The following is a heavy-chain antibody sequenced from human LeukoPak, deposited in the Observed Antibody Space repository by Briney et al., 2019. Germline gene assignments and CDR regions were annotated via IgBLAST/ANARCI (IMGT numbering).Heavy chain of an antibody. CDR2: INPNSGGT. CDR3: ARVWRYYDSSGFEPDY. CDR1: GYTFTGYY. J-gene: IGHJ4*02. V-gene: IGHV1-2*02. Sequence: GASVKVSCKASGYTFTGYYMHWVRQAPGKGLEWMGWINPNSGGTNYAQKFQGRVTMTRDTSISTAYMELSRLRSDDTAVYYCARVWRYYDSSGFEPDYWGQGTLVTVSS. D-gene: IGHD3-22*01.